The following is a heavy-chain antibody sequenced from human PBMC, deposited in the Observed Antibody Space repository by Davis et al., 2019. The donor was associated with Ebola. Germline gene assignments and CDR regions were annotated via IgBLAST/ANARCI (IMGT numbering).Heavy chain of an antibody. Sequence: GGSLRLSCKGSGYSFTSYWIGWVRQMPGKGLEWMGIIYPGDSDTRYSPSFQGQVTISADKSISTAYLQWSSLKASDTAMYYCARRGDGYNSGYYYGMDVWGQGTTVIVSS. D-gene: IGHD5-24*01. V-gene: IGHV5-51*01. CDR2: IYPGDSDT. CDR3: ARRGDGYNSGYYYGMDV. J-gene: IGHJ6*02. CDR1: GYSFTSYW.